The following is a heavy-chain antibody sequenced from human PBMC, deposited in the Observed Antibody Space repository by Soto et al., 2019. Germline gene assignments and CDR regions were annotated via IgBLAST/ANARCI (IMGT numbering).Heavy chain of an antibody. V-gene: IGHV3-23*01. CDR1: GFTFSRYA. J-gene: IGHJ4*02. D-gene: IGHD6-6*01. CDR3: ATRDSSSAGLLDY. CDR2: ISGSGGST. Sequence: GGSLRLSCAASGFTFSRYAMSWVRQAPGKGLEWVSAISGSGGSTYYADSVKGRFTISRDNSKNTLYLQMNSLRAEDTAVYHWATRDSSSAGLLDYWGQGTLVTVSS.